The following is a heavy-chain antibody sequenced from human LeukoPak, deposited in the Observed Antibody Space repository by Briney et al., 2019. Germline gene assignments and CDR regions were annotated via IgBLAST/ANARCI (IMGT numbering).Heavy chain of an antibody. CDR2: MNPNSGNT. V-gene: IGHV1-8*01. J-gene: IGHJ3*02. CDR3: ARSRADYDFWSGYYLPRGPDI. CDR1: GYTFTSYD. Sequence: ASVKVSCKASGYTFTSYDINWVRQATGQGLEWMGWMNPNSGNTGYAQKFQGRVTMTRNTSISTAYMELSSLRSEDTAVSYCARSRADYDFWSGYYLPRGPDIWGQGTMVTVSS. D-gene: IGHD3-3*01.